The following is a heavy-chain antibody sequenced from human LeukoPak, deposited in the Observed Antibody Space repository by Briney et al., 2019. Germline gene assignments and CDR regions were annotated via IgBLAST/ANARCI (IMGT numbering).Heavy chain of an antibody. CDR1: GFTFSSYG. CDR2: IRYDGSNK. Sequence: PGGSLRLSCGASGFTFSSYGMHWVRQAPGKGLEWVAFIRYDGSNKYYADSVKGRFTISRDNSKNTVYLQMNSLRAEDTAVYYCAKDIFLKAQWLVFDYWGQGTLVTVSS. V-gene: IGHV3-30*02. J-gene: IGHJ4*02. CDR3: AKDIFLKAQWLVFDY. D-gene: IGHD6-19*01.